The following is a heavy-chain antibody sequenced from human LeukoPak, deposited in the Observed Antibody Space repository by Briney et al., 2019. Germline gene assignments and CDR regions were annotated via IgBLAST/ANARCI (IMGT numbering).Heavy chain of an antibody. CDR2: IHHSGST. CDR3: ASLYFYGSGSFPNY. Sequence: PSETLSLTCAVSGGSISTRYYYWGWIRQPPGKGLEWIGTIHHSGSTYYSPSLKSQVTISVDTSNNQFPLKLSSVTAGDTAVYYCASLYFYGSGSFPNYWGQGILVSVST. J-gene: IGHJ4*02. V-gene: IGHV4-39*01. CDR1: GGSISTRYYY. D-gene: IGHD3-10*01.